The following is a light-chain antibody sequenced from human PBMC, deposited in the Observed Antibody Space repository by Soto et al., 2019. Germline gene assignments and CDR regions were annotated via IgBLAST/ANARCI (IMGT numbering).Light chain of an antibody. J-gene: IGLJ3*02. Sequence: QSVLTQPPSVSGAPGQRVTISCTGSSSNIGAGYGVHWYQQLPGAAPKLLIYGNTNRPSGVPDRISGSQSGTSASLAITGLQAEDEADYYCAAWDDSLSGWVFGGGTKLTVL. CDR1: SSNIGAGYG. CDR3: AAWDDSLSGWV. CDR2: GNT. V-gene: IGLV1-40*01.